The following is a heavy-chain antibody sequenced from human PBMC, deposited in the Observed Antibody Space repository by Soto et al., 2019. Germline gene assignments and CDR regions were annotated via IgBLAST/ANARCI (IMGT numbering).Heavy chain of an antibody. V-gene: IGHV3-21*01. CDR3: ARDQWYRSRTRCQTYGMDV. Sequence: GGSLRLSCAASGFTFSSYSMNWVRQAPGKGLEWVSSISSSSSYIYYADSVKGRFTISRDNAKNSLYLQMNSLRAEDTAVYYCARDQWYRSRTRCQTYGMDVWGQGTTVTVSS. CDR2: ISSSSSYI. J-gene: IGHJ6*02. CDR1: GFTFSSYS. D-gene: IGHD2-2*01.